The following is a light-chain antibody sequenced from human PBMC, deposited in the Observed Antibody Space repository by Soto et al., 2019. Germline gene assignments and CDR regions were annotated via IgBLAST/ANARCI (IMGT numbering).Light chain of an antibody. V-gene: IGLV2-11*01. CDR3: CSYAGSYTGV. CDR1: SSDVGGYNY. J-gene: IGLJ3*02. CDR2: DVS. Sequence: QSALTQPRSVSGSPGQSVTISCTGTSSDVGGYNYVSWYQQHPGKAPKLIIYDVSKRPSGVPDRFFGSKSGNTASLTISGLQAEDEADYYCCSYAGSYTGVFGGGTKLTVL.